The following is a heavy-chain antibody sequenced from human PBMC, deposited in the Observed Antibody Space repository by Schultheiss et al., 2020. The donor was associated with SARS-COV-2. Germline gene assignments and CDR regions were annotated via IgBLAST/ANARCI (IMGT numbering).Heavy chain of an antibody. CDR3: ARDPGYYYDSSGD. D-gene: IGHD3-22*01. V-gene: IGHV3-21*01. Sequence: GESLKISCAASGFTFSSYAMHWVRQAPGKGLEWVSSISSSSSYIYYADSVKGRFTISRDNAKNSLYLQMNSLRAEDTAVYYCARDPGYYYDSSGDWGQGTLVTVSS. CDR1: GFTFSSYA. J-gene: IGHJ4*02. CDR2: ISSSSSYI.